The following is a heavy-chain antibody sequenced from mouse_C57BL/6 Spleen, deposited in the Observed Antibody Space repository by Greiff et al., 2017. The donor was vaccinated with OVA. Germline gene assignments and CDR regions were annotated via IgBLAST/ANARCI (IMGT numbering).Heavy chain of an antibody. Sequence: VQLQQSGAELVRPGSSVKLSCKASGYTFTSYWMHWVKQRPIQGLEWIGNIDPSDSETHYNQKFKDKATLTVDKSSSTAYMQLSSLTSEDSAVYYCARKVTLTGTGHFDYWGQGTTLTVSS. D-gene: IGHD4-1*01. V-gene: IGHV1-52*01. J-gene: IGHJ2*01. CDR1: GYTFTSYW. CDR3: ARKVTLTGTGHFDY. CDR2: IDPSDSET.